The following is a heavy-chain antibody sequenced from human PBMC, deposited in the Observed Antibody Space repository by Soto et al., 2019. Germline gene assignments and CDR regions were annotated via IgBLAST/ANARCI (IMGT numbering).Heavy chain of an antibody. CDR3: ARDRLRGYDSSGFYS. D-gene: IGHD3-22*01. CDR1: GYTFPTYY. CDR2: INPSGGST. J-gene: IGHJ4*02. V-gene: IGHV1-46*01. Sequence: GSVKVSCQASGYTFPTYYMHWVRQAPGQGLEWMGIINPSGGSTSYAQKFQGRVTMTTATSTNTVFLELRSLKSDDTAIYYCARDRLRGYDSSGFYSWGQGTMVTVSS.